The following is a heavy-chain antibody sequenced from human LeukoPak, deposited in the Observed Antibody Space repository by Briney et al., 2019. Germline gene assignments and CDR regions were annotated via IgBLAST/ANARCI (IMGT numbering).Heavy chain of an antibody. V-gene: IGHV3-48*03. Sequence: GGSLRRSCAASGFDFSAYEMNWVRQAPGKGLEWVSYFAGSDTTTYYADSVKGRFTISRDNAKNILYLQMNRLRVEDTALYYCTTLGYHLDTWGQGTLVTVSS. CDR3: TTLGYHLDT. J-gene: IGHJ5*02. CDR2: FAGSDTTT. CDR1: GFDFSAYE. D-gene: IGHD3-22*01.